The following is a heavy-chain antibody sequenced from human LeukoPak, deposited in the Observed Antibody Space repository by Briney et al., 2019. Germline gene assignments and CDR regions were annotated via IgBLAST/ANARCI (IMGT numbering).Heavy chain of an antibody. V-gene: IGHV3-23*01. D-gene: IGHD6-13*01. CDR2: ISGSGGST. CDR1: GFTFSSYA. J-gene: IGHJ4*02. Sequence: GGSLRLSCAASGFTFSSYAMSWVRQAPGKGLEWVSAISGSGGSTYYADSVKGRFTISRDNSKNTLCLQMNSLRAEDTAVYYCAKVPGYSSLLAYFDYWGQGTLVTVSS. CDR3: AKVPGYSSLLAYFDY.